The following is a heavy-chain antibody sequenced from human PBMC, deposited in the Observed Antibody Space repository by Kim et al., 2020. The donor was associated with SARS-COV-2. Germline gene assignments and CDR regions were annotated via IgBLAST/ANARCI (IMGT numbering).Heavy chain of an antibody. Sequence: SVKVSCKASGGTFSSYAISWVRQAPGQGLEWMGRIIPILGIANYAQKFQGRVTITADKSTSTAYKELSSLRSEDTAVYYCASGTRPAYSSSWFDYWGQGTLVTVSS. D-gene: IGHD6-13*01. CDR2: IIPILGIA. CDR3: ASGTRPAYSSSWFDY. V-gene: IGHV1-69*04. J-gene: IGHJ4*02. CDR1: GGTFSSYA.